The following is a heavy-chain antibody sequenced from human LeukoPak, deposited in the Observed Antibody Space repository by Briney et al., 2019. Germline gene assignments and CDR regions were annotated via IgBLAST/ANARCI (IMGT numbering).Heavy chain of an antibody. J-gene: IGHJ5*02. CDR3: ARRVRPYGSGSRGGLRWFDP. Sequence: SETLSLTCTVSGYSISSGYFWGWIRQPPGKGLEWIGTIYNSGTTNYNPSLKSRVTISVDTSKKQFSLKLISVTAADTAVYYCARRVRPYGSGSRGGLRWFDPWGQGTLVTVSS. D-gene: IGHD3-10*01. CDR1: GYSISSGYF. V-gene: IGHV4-38-2*02. CDR2: IYNSGTT.